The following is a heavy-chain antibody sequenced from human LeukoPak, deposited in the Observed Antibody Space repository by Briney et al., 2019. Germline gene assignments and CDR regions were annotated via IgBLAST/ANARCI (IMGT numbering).Heavy chain of an antibody. D-gene: IGHD2-2*01. CDR1: GFTFSSYA. V-gene: IGHV3-23*01. Sequence: PGGSLRLSCAASGFTFSSYAMSWVRQAPGKGLGWVSAISGSGGSTYYADSVKGRFTISRDNSKNTLYLQMNSLRAEDTAVYHCAKAEEVVPAAILFSSAWGQGTLVTVSS. CDR3: AKAEEVVPAAILFSSA. J-gene: IGHJ5*02. CDR2: ISGSGGST.